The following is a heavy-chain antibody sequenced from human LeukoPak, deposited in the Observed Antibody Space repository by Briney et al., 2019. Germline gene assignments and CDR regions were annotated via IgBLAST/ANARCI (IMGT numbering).Heavy chain of an antibody. J-gene: IGHJ4*02. CDR2: ISGSGGST. Sequence: GGSLRLSCAASGFTFSSYGMTWVRQAPGKGLEWVSGISGSGGSTYYADSVKGRFTISRDNAKNSLYLQMNSLRAEDTAVYYCARDLAWSAFDYWGQGTLVTVSS. CDR3: ARDLAWSAFDY. D-gene: IGHD1-1*01. V-gene: IGHV3-23*01. CDR1: GFTFSSYG.